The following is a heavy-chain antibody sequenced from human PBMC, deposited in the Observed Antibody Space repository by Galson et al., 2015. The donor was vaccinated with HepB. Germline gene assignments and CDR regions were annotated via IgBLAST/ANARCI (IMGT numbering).Heavy chain of an antibody. V-gene: IGHV1-24*01. J-gene: IGHJ4*02. Sequence: SVKVSCKVSGYTLTELSMHWVRQAPGKGLEWMGGFDPEDGETIYAQKFQGRVTMTEDTSTDTAYMELSSLRSEDTAVYYCATVWASGPLAGTYYWGQGTLVTVSS. CDR1: GYTLTELS. CDR2: FDPEDGET. D-gene: IGHD6-19*01. CDR3: ATVWASGPLAGTYY.